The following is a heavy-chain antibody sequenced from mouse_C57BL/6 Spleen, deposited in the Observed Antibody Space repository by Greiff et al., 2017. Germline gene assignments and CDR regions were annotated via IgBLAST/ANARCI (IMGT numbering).Heavy chain of an antibody. Sequence: QVQLQQSGAELVKPGASVKISCKASGYAFSSYWMNWVKQRPGKGLEWIGQIYPGDGDTNYNGKFKGKATLTADKSSSTAYMQLSSLTSEDSAVYFGARGTTVNYFDYWGQGTTLTVSS. CDR1: GYAFSSYW. J-gene: IGHJ2*01. CDR2: IYPGDGDT. D-gene: IGHD1-1*01. V-gene: IGHV1-80*01. CDR3: ARGTTVNYFDY.